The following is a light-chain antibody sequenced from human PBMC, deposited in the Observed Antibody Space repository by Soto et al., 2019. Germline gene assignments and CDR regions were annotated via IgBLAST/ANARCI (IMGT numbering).Light chain of an antibody. CDR3: QQYNDFQYT. Sequence: DIQMTQSPSTLSASVGDGVTITCRASQIIGSWLAWYQQKPGKAPKLLIYKATNLQSGLPSRYSGSGSGTDFSLTISRLQPEDSATYFCQQYNDFQYTFGPGTKLEI. J-gene: IGKJ2*01. CDR2: KAT. CDR1: QIIGSW. V-gene: IGKV1-5*03.